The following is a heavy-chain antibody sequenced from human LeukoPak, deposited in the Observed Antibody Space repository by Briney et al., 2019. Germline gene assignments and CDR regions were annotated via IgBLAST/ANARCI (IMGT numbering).Heavy chain of an antibody. J-gene: IGHJ6*03. CDR1: GYTFTGYY. D-gene: IGHD2-15*01. Sequence: ASVKVSCKASGYTFTGYYMHWVRQAPGQGLEWMGWINPNSGGTNYAQKFQGRVTMTRDTSISTAYMELSRLRSDDTAVYYSARTPNYYYYYMDVWGKGTTVTVSS. CDR2: INPNSGGT. V-gene: IGHV1-2*02. CDR3: ARTPNYYYYYMDV.